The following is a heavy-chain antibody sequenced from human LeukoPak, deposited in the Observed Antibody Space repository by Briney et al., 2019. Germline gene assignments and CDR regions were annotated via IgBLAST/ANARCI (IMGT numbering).Heavy chain of an antibody. CDR3: ARDRLHYGEYEKTFDY. CDR1: GFTFSSYS. D-gene: IGHD4-17*01. CDR2: VSYSSSTI. V-gene: IGHV3-48*01. Sequence: GGSLRLSCAASGFTFSSYSMNWARQAPGKGLEWVSYVSYSSSTIYYADSVKGRFTISRDNAKNSLYLQMDSLRAEDTAVYYCARDRLHYGEYEKTFDYWGQGTLVTVSS. J-gene: IGHJ4*02.